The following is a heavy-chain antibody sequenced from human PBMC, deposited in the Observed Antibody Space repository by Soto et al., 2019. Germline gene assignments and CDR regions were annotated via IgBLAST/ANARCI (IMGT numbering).Heavy chain of an antibody. CDR1: GGSISSYY. CDR3: ARRCSGGSRYRGFDY. CDR2: IYYSGST. D-gene: IGHD2-15*01. Sequence: SETLSLTCTVSGGSISSYYWSWIRQPPGKGLEWIGYIYYSGSTNYNPSLKSRVTISVDTSKNQFSLKLSSVTATDTAVYYCARRCSGGSRYRGFDYWGQGTLVTVSS. J-gene: IGHJ4*02. V-gene: IGHV4-59*08.